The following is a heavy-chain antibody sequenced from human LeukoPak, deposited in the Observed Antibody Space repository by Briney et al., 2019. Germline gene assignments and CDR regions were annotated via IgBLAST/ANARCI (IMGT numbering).Heavy chain of an antibody. Sequence: SETLSLTCAVSGYSLNSGYFWGWIRQSPGKGLERIASIYHSGTTYYNPSLKSRITMSVDTSKNQFSLKLSSVTAADTAVYYCARPPDSGDYGAAFDFWGQGTLVTVSS. CDR2: IYHSGTT. D-gene: IGHD4-17*01. V-gene: IGHV4-38-2*01. CDR3: ARPPDSGDYGAAFDF. J-gene: IGHJ4*02. CDR1: GYSLNSGYF.